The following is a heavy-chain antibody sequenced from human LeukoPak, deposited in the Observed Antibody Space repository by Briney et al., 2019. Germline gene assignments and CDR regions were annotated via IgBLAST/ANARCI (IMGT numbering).Heavy chain of an antibody. D-gene: IGHD2-21*02. V-gene: IGHV3-74*01. J-gene: IGHJ3*02. CDR2: INNDGSST. CDR3: ARAPVQYCGGDCDAFDI. Sequence: PGGSLRLSCAASGFTFSSYWMHWVRQAPGKGLVWVSRINNDGSSTTYADSVKGRFTISRDNAKKTLYLQMNSLRAGDTAVFYCARAPVQYCGGDCDAFDIWGQGTMVTVSS. CDR1: GFTFSSYW.